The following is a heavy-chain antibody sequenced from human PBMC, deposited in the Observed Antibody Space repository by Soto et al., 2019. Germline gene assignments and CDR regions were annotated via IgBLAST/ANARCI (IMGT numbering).Heavy chain of an antibody. Sequence: GGSLRLSCAASGFTFSSYWMHWVRQAPGKGLVWVSRINSDGSSTSYADSVKGRFTISRDNAKNTLYLQMNSLRAEDTAVYYCARTSAAANLGVYYYYGMDVWGQGTTVTVSS. V-gene: IGHV3-74*01. D-gene: IGHD6-13*01. CDR2: INSDGSST. J-gene: IGHJ6*02. CDR1: GFTFSSYW. CDR3: ARTSAAANLGVYYYYGMDV.